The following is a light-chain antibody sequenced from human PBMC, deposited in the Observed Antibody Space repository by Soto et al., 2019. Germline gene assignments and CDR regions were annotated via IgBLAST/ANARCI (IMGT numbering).Light chain of an antibody. J-gene: IGLJ2*01. CDR1: SSDVGGYNY. Sequence: QSALTQPASVSGSPGQSITISCTGTSSDVGGYNYVSWYQQHPGKAPKLMIYEVSKWPSGVSNRFSGCKSGNTASLTISVLRGEYGAEYYCSPHASIGPLLFGGGTQLTVL. V-gene: IGLV2-14*01. CDR2: EVS. CDR3: SPHASIGPLL.